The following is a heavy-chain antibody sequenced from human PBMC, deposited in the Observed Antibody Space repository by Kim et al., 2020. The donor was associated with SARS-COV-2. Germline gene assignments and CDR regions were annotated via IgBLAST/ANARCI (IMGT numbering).Heavy chain of an antibody. CDR3: ARLGSSSWNFDY. D-gene: IGHD6-13*01. V-gene: IGHV3-7*04. J-gene: IGHJ4*02. Sequence: KYYVDCVKGRLTISRDNAKNSLCLQMNSLRAEDTAVYYCARLGSSSWNFDYWGQGTLVTVSS. CDR2: K.